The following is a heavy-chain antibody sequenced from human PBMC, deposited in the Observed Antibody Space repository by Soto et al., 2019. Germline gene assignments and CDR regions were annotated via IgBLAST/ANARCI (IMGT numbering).Heavy chain of an antibody. CDR3: ARASPGMDV. V-gene: IGHV3-7*01. CDR2: INQDGSEK. Sequence: VGSLRLSCAGSQFTFSNYWMNWARQAPGKGLEWVANINQDGSEKYYVDSVKGRFTISRDIAKNSLFLQMNSLRADDAAVYYCARASPGMDVWGQGTTVTVSS. J-gene: IGHJ6*02. CDR1: QFTFSNYW.